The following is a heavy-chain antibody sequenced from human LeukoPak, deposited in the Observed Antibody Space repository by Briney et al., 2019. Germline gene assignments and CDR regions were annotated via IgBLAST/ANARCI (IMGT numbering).Heavy chain of an antibody. CDR2: IKRDGSEK. D-gene: IGHD3-16*01. CDR3: ALNMIGGQIFDF. V-gene: IGHV3-7*01. CDR1: GFTLSNYW. J-gene: IGHJ4*02. Sequence: SGGSLRLSCVASGFTLSNYWMSWVRQAPGKGLEWVADIKRDGSEKHYVDSVKGRFTISRDDAKNSLYLQMNSLRVEDTAVYCCALNMIGGQIFDFWGQGTLVTVSS.